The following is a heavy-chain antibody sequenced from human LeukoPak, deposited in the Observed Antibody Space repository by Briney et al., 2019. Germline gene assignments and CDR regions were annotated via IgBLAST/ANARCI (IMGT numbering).Heavy chain of an antibody. V-gene: IGHV4-39*07. Sequence: SETLSLTCAVSGGSISSNSYYWGWIRQPPGKGLEWIGSIYYSGSTYYNPSLKSRVTISVDTSKNQFSLKLSSVTAADTALYYCARQRRFLESAFDPWGQGTLVSVSS. J-gene: IGHJ5*02. CDR2: IYYSGST. CDR3: ARQRRFLESAFDP. D-gene: IGHD3-3*01. CDR1: GGSISSNSYY.